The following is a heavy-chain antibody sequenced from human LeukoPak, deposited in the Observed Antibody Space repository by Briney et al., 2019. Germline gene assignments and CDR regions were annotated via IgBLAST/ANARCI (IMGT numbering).Heavy chain of an antibody. V-gene: IGHV6-1*01. Sequence: SQTLSVTCVISGDSVSSKSAAWNWIRQSPSRGLEWLGRTCHRSKWFNDYAVSVKGRITINPDTSKNQFSLQLNSVTPEDTAVYFCARTSGYFDYWGQGTLVTVSS. CDR3: ARTSGYFDY. D-gene: IGHD6-19*01. J-gene: IGHJ4*02. CDR2: TCHRSKWFN. CDR1: GDSVSSKSAA.